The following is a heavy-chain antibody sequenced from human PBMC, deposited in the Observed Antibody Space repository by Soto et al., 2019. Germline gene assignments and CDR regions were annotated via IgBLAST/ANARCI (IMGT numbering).Heavy chain of an antibody. CDR1: GGSISSGDYY. CDR3: ARLGGSSWNYYGMDV. V-gene: IGHV4-30-4*01. J-gene: IGHJ6*02. CDR2: IYYSGST. Sequence: PSETLSLTCTVSGGSISSGDYYWSWIRQPPGKGLEWIGYIYYSGSTYYNPSLKSRVTISVDTSKNQFSLKLSSVTAADTAVYYCARLGGSSWNYYGMDVWGQGTTVTVSS. D-gene: IGHD6-13*01.